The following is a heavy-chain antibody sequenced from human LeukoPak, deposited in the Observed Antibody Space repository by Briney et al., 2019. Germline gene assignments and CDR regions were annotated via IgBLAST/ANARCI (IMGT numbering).Heavy chain of an antibody. CDR2: VYFSGST. D-gene: IGHD3-22*01. V-gene: IGHV4-59*08. Sequence: SETLSLTCTVSGGSISTYFWSWIRQPPGKRLEWIGHVYFSGSTNYNPSLESRVTISVDTSKNQFSLTLSSVTAADTAVYYCARHKSSGSYPLDYWGQGVLVTVSS. CDR1: GGSISTYF. J-gene: IGHJ4*02. CDR3: ARHKSSGSYPLDY.